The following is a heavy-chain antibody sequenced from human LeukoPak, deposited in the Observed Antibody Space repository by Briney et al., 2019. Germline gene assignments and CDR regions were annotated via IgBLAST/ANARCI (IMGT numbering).Heavy chain of an antibody. CDR2: RYDGGRD. CDR1: GGSISSYS. CDR3: ARDCTITSCYTGAFDY. V-gene: IGHV4-59*12. J-gene: IGHJ4*02. D-gene: IGHD2-2*02. Sequence: SETLSLTCTVSGGSISSYSWSWIRQPPGKGLEWIGCRYDGGRDLYNPSLKSRVTMSVDTSKNQFSLKLTSVAAADTAVYYCARDCTITSCYTGAFDYWGQGTLVTVSS.